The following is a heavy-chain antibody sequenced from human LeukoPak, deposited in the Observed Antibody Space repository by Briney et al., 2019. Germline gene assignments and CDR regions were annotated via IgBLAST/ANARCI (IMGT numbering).Heavy chain of an antibody. V-gene: IGHV4-34*01. CDR3: ARHVGYYYYMDV. D-gene: IGHD3-10*02. J-gene: IGHJ6*03. CDR2: INHSGST. Sequence: PSETLSLTCAVYGGSFSGYYWSWIRQPPGKGLEWIGEINHSGSTNYNPSLKSRVTISVDPSKNQFSLKLRSVTAADTAVYYCARHVGYYYYMDVWGKGTTVTVSS. CDR1: GGSFSGYY.